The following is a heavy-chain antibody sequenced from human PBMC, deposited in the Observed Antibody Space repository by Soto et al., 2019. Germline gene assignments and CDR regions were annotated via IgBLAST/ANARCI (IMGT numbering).Heavy chain of an antibody. Sequence: GASVKVSCKASGYTFTSYGISWVRQAPGQGLEWMGWISAYNGNTNYAQKLQGRVTMTTDTSTSTAYMELRSLRSDDTAVYYCARGVSYYDFWSGYSGYYYYGMDVWGQGTTVTVSS. D-gene: IGHD3-3*01. J-gene: IGHJ6*02. CDR1: GYTFTSYG. CDR2: ISAYNGNT. V-gene: IGHV1-18*01. CDR3: ARGVSYYDFWSGYSGYYYYGMDV.